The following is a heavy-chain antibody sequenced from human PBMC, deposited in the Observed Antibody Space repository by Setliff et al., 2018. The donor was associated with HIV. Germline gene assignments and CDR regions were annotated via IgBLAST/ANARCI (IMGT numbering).Heavy chain of an antibody. CDR2: IKAGNGNT. D-gene: IGHD2-21*01. V-gene: IGHV1-3*01. J-gene: IGHJ4*01. Sequence: ASVKVSCKASGYTFTSYAMHWVRQAPGQRLEWMGWIKAGNGNTKYAQKFRGRVLMTRDTSITTAFLHVAKLTSDDTAIYYCATGIPSDLDYWGQGTLVTVSS. CDR1: GYTFTSYA. CDR3: ATGIPSDLDY.